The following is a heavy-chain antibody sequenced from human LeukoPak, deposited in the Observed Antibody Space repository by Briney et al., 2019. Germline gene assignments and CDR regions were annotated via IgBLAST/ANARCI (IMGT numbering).Heavy chain of an antibody. CDR3: ARGQLPGNY. V-gene: IGHV3-7*05. Sequence: GGSLRLSCAASGFTFSRDWMTWVRQAPGKGLEWVANIKQDGSEKYYVDSVKGRFTISRDNARNSLYLQMNSLRAEDTAVYYCARGQLPGNYWGQGTMVIVSS. D-gene: IGHD1-7*01. CDR2: IKQDGSEK. CDR1: GFTFSRDW. J-gene: IGHJ3*01.